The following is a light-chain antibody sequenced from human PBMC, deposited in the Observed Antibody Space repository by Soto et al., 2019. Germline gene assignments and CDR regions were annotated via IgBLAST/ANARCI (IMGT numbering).Light chain of an antibody. Sequence: IVLTQSPVTLSLSPGERATLSCRASRSFASSYLGWYQQKPGQAPRLLIYAASTRATGIPDRFSGSASATDFTLTISRLEPEDSAVYYCQHYDSSPPYTFGQGTKLEIK. CDR2: AAS. CDR3: QHYDSSPPYT. V-gene: IGKV3-20*01. CDR1: RSFASSY. J-gene: IGKJ2*01.